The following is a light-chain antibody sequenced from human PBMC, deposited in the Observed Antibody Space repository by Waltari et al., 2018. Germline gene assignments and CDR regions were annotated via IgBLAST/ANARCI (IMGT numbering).Light chain of an antibody. V-gene: IGKV1-27*01. CDR3: QSYDSAPYT. J-gene: IGKJ2*01. Sequence: DIQMTQSPSSLSASVGARVSITCRASQVIHSNLAWYQQKPGKVPKLLITAASTLQSGVPSRFSGSGSGTDFTLTLSSLQPEDVATYYCQSYDSAPYTFGQGTKLEIK. CDR2: AAS. CDR1: QVIHSN.